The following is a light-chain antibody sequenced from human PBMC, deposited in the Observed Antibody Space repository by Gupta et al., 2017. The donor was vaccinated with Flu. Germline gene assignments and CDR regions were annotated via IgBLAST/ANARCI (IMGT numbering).Light chain of an antibody. V-gene: IGKV3-20*01. J-gene: IGKJ1*01. CDR1: QSLPSTY. CDR2: GAS. Sequence: GTLSLSPGEKGTLSCRASQSLPSTYVAWYQQKPGQGPKLLIFGASSRATGTPDRFSGGGSGTDFTLTISRLEPEDFAVYYCQQYDLSPKTFGQGTKVEV. CDR3: QQYDLSPKT.